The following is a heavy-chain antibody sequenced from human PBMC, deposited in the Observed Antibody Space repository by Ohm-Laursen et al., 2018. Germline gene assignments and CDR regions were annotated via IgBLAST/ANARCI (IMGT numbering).Heavy chain of an antibody. D-gene: IGHD5-24*01. CDR2: IIPILGIA. CDR1: GGTFSSYA. CDR3: ARGATTDGYNEA. Sequence: SVKVSCNASGGTFSSYAISWVRQAPGQGLEWMGRIIPILGIANYAQKFQGRVTITADKSTSTAYMELSSLRSEDTAVYYCARGATTDGYNEAWGQGTLVTVSS. V-gene: IGHV1-69*04. J-gene: IGHJ5*02.